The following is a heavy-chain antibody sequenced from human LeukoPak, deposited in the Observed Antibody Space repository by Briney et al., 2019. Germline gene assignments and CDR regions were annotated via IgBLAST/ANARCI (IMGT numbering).Heavy chain of an antibody. D-gene: IGHD4-11*01. CDR1: GFTFSSYG. J-gene: IGHJ6*03. V-gene: IGHV3-30*02. CDR3: AKVMTTVTTPYYYYYYYMDV. Sequence: QPGGSLRLSCAASGFTFSSYGMHWVRQAPGKGLEWVALIRYDGSNKYYADSVKGRFTISRDNSKNTLYLQMNSLRAEDTAVYYCAKVMTTVTTPYYYYYYYMDVWGKGTTVTVSS. CDR2: IRYDGSNK.